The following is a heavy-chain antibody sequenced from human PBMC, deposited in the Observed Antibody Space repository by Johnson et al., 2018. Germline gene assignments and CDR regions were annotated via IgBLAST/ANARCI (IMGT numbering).Heavy chain of an antibody. V-gene: IGHV1-46*01. J-gene: IGHJ6*02. Sequence: QVQLVESGAEVTKPGASVKVSCKASGYTFTHYFMHWVRPAPGQGLEWVGIITPSTGVPNYAQTVSDRFIMTSDTSTSTVYMEVRSLRYEDTAVYYCARGSGSAYYDAMDVWGQGTTVTVSS. CDR1: GYTFTHYF. D-gene: IGHD1-26*01. CDR3: ARGSGSAYYDAMDV. CDR2: ITPSTGVP.